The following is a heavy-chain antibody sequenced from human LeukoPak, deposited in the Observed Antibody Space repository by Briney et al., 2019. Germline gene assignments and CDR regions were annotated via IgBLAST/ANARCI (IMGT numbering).Heavy chain of an antibody. V-gene: IGHV1-3*01. CDR1: GYTFRRYT. D-gene: IGHD2-2*01. Sequence: ASVKVSCKASGYTFRRYTIYWVRQAPGQRLEWMGWINAGNGNTKYSQKSQDRVTITRDTSASTAYMELSSLRSEDTAVYYCASDLTVPTASDYYSYYGMDVWGQGTMVTVSS. CDR2: INAGNGNT. CDR3: ASDLTVPTASDYYSYYGMDV. J-gene: IGHJ6*02.